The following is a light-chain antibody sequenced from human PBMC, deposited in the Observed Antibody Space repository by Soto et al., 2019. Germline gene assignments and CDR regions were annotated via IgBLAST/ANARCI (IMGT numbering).Light chain of an antibody. CDR1: SSNIGSNY. J-gene: IGLJ2*01. CDR3: AAXXXSYVV. CDR2: RNN. V-gene: IGLV1-47*01. Sequence: QSVLTQPPSASGTPGQRVTISCSGSSSNIGSNYVYWYQQLPGTAPKLLIYRNNQRPSGVPDRFSGSKSGTSASLAISGLRSEDEADYYCAAXXXSYVVFGGGTKLTV.